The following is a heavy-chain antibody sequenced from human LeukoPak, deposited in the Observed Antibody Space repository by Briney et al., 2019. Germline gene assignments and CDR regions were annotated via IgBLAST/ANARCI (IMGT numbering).Heavy chain of an antibody. CDR3: ARGGNYYDSSGSLDY. J-gene: IGHJ4*02. CDR2: IYYSGST. Sequence: PSETLSLTCTVSGGSISSSSYYWGWIRQPPGKGLEWIGSIYYSGSTYYNPSLKSRVTISVDTSKNQFSLKLSSVTAADTAVYYCARGGNYYDSSGSLDYWGQGTLVTVSS. CDR1: GGSISSSSYY. D-gene: IGHD3-22*01. V-gene: IGHV4-39*07.